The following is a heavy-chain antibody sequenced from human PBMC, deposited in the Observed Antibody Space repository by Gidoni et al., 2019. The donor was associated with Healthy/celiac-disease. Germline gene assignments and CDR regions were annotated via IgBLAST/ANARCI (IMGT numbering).Heavy chain of an antibody. V-gene: IGHV3-48*02. Sequence: EVQLVESGGGLVQPGGSLRLSCAASGFTFSSYSMNWVRQAPGKGLEWVSYISSSSSTIYYADSVKGRFTISRDNAKNSLYLQMNSLRDEDTAVYYCARDYLSYYDFWSGSPIMAGNVWGQGTTVTVSS. J-gene: IGHJ6*02. CDR3: ARDYLSYYDFWSGSPIMAGNV. D-gene: IGHD3-3*01. CDR1: GFTFSSYS. CDR2: ISSSSSTI.